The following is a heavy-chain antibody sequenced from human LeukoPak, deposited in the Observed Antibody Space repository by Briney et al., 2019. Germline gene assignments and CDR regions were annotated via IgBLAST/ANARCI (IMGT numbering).Heavy chain of an antibody. V-gene: IGHV3-21*01. CDR1: GFSFSNYA. CDR2: ISGSSSDI. D-gene: IGHD5-24*01. Sequence: GGSLRLSCAGSGFSFSNYAMNWVRQAPGKGLEWVSSISGSSSDIYYADSMKGRLTISRDNAKNSVYLQINSLRAEDTAIYYCAKGQGAGDGYNCVYWGQGTLVTVSS. CDR3: AKGQGAGDGYNCVY. J-gene: IGHJ4*02.